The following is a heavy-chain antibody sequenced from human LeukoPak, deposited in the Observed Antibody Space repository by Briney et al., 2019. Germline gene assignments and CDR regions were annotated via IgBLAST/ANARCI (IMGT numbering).Heavy chain of an antibody. J-gene: IGHJ4*02. V-gene: IGHV1-2*02. CDR3: ARALGQQLVPNLPYHY. CDR2: INPNSGGT. D-gene: IGHD6-13*01. Sequence: GASVKVSCKASGYTFTGYYMHWVRQAPGQGLEWMGWINPNSGGTNYAQKFQGRVTMTRDTSISTAYMELSRLRSDGTAVYYCARALGQQLVPNLPYHYWGQGTLVTVSS. CDR1: GYTFTGYY.